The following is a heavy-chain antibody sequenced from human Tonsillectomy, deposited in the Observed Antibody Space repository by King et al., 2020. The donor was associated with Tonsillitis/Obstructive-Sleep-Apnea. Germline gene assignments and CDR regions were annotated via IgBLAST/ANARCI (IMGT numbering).Heavy chain of an antibody. Sequence: VQLQQWGAGLLKPSETLSLTCAVYGGSFSGYYWNWIRQPPGKGLEWIAEIDHSGSTSYNPSLKSRVTISVNTCKNQFSLKLRSVTAADTAVYYCSTEHSSSLDYWGQGTLVTVSS. CDR3: STEHSSSLDY. CDR2: IDHSGST. J-gene: IGHJ4*02. CDR1: GGSFSGYY. D-gene: IGHD6-13*01. V-gene: IGHV4-34*01.